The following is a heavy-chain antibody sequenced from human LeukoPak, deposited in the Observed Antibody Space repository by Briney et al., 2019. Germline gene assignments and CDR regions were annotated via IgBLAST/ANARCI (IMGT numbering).Heavy chain of an antibody. D-gene: IGHD2-2*01. Sequence: PSETLSLTCTVSGGSISTSNYYWGWIRQPPGKGLEWIGNIFYSGSTYYSPSLKSRVTISVDTSKNQFSLKLSSVTAADTAVYYCARVVVVPAAIKYYYYYYYMDVWGKGTTVTISS. J-gene: IGHJ6*03. CDR2: IFYSGST. V-gene: IGHV4-39*07. CDR1: GGSISTSNYY. CDR3: ARVVVVPAAIKYYYYYYYMDV.